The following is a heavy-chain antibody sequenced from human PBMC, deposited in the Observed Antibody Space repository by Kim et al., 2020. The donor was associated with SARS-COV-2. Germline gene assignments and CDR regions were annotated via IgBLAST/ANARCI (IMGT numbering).Heavy chain of an antibody. CDR1: GYTFTSYG. V-gene: IGHV1-18*01. D-gene: IGHD3-10*01. CDR2: ISAYNGNT. J-gene: IGHJ6*02. Sequence: ASVKVSCKASGYTFTSYGISWVRQAPGQGLEWMGWISAYNGNTNYAQKLQGRVTMTTDTSTSTAYMELRSLRSDDTAVYYCARWLNSPLWFGELLYHPRGYYYYGMDVWGQGTTVTVSS. CDR3: ARWLNSPLWFGELLYHPRGYYYYGMDV.